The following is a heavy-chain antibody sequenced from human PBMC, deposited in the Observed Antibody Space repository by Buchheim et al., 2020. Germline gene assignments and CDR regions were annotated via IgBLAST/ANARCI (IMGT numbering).Heavy chain of an antibody. Sequence: EVQLVESGGGLVQPGGSLRLSCAASGFTFSSYWMSWVRQAPGKGLEWVANIKQDGSEKYYVDSVKGRFTISRDNAKNSLYLQMNSLRAEDTAVYYCARERYSSSWYLYYYYGMDVWGQGTT. CDR1: GFTFSSYW. V-gene: IGHV3-7*01. CDR2: IKQDGSEK. CDR3: ARERYSSSWYLYYYYGMDV. J-gene: IGHJ6*02. D-gene: IGHD6-13*01.